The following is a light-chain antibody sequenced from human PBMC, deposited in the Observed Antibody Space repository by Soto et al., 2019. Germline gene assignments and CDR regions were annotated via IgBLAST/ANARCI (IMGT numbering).Light chain of an antibody. V-gene: IGLV2-11*01. CDR1: SSDVGGYNY. CDR2: DVT. CDR3: CSYAGSYIFV. Sequence: QSALTQPRSVSGSPGQSVTISCTGTSSDVGGYNYVSWCQQHPGKAPKLMIYDVTKRPSGVPDRFSGSKSGNTASLTISGLQADDEADYYCCSYAGSYIFVFGTGTKVTVL. J-gene: IGLJ1*01.